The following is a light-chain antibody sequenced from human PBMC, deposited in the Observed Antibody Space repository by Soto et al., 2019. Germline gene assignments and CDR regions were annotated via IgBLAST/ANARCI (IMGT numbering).Light chain of an antibody. CDR3: QQYGRTSWT. J-gene: IGKJ1*01. CDR1: QSVSTNF. CDR2: GAS. Sequence: EIVLSPSPGTTALSPGKGATESCRASQSVSTNFFAWYQQKPGQAPRLLIYGASTTATGIPDRFSGSGSGTDVTLTISRLEPEDFAVYYCQQYGRTSWTFGQGNKV. V-gene: IGKV3-20*01.